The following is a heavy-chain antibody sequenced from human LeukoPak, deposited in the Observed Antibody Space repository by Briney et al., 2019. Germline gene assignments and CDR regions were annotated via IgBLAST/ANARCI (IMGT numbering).Heavy chain of an antibody. D-gene: IGHD5-18*01. CDR1: GGSISSSSYY. V-gene: IGHV4-39*01. J-gene: IGHJ4*02. CDR2: IYYSGST. Sequence: PSETLSLTCTVSGGSISSSSYYWGWNRQPPGKGLEWIGSIYYSGSTYYNPSLKSRVTISVDTSKNQFSLKLSSVTAADTAVYYCARGRAGYSYGSYFDYWGQGTLVTVSS. CDR3: ARGRAGYSYGSYFDY.